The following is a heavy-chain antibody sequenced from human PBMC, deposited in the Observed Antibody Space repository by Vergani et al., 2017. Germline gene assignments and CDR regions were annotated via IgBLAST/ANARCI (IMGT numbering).Heavy chain of an antibody. CDR2: FYYTGST. V-gene: IGHV4-59*01. CDR3: ARGLVSGLYGELGF. J-gene: IGHJ4*02. CDR1: GGSISSYY. Sequence: QVQLQESGPGLVKPSETLSLTCTVSGGSISSYYWTWLWQPPGKGLKWIGNFYYTGSTNYNPSLQSRVTMSVDTSNNQFSLRLGSVTAADTAVYYCARGLVSGLYGELGFWGQGTLVTVSS. D-gene: IGHD3-10*02.